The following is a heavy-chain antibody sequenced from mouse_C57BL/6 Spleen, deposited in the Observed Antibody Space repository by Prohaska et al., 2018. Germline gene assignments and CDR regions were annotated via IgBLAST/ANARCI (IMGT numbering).Heavy chain of an antibody. CDR3: ARNDYVYYFDY. J-gene: IGHJ2*01. D-gene: IGHD2-4*01. CDR1: GYAFSSYW. Sequence: QVQLQQSGAELVKPGASVKISCKASGYAFSSYWMNWVKQRPGKGHEWIGQIYPGDGDTNYNGKFKGKATLTADKSSSTAYMQLSSLTSEDSAVYFCARNDYVYYFDYWGQGTTLTVSS. CDR2: IYPGDGDT. V-gene: IGHV1-80*01.